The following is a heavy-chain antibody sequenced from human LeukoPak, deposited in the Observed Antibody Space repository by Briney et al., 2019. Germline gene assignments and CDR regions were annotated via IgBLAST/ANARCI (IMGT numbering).Heavy chain of an antibody. CDR2: INHSGST. V-gene: IGHV4-34*01. CDR3: ARLHYSSGWYNYYYYYMDV. CDR1: GGSFSTYY. J-gene: IGHJ6*03. D-gene: IGHD6-19*01. Sequence: SETLSLTCAVSGGSFSTYYWSWIRQPPGKGLEWIGEINHSGSTNYNPSLKSRVTISVDTSKNQFPLKLSSVTAADTAVYYCARLHYSSGWYNYYYYYMDVWGKGTTVTISS.